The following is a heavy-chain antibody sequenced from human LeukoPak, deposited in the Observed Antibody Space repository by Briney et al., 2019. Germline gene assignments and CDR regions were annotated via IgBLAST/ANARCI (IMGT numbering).Heavy chain of an antibody. CDR3: TTDSFTVVVPAAKGP. Sequence: PGGSLRLSCAASGFTFSNAWMSWVRQAPGKGLEWVGRIKSKIDGGTTEYAAPVKGRFTISRDDSKNTLYLQMNSLKAEDTAVYYCTTDSFTVVVPAAKGPWGQGTLVTVSS. V-gene: IGHV3-15*01. J-gene: IGHJ5*02. CDR1: GFTFSNAW. D-gene: IGHD2-2*01. CDR2: IKSKIDGGTT.